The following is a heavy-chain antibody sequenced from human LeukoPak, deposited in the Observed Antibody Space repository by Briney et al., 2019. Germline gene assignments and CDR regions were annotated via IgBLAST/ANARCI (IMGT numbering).Heavy chain of an antibody. V-gene: IGHV3-30*04. CDR3: AKVTSAAAGTRYYGMDV. CDR1: GFTFSSYA. D-gene: IGHD6-13*01. J-gene: IGHJ6*02. Sequence: GRSLRLSCAASGFTFSSYAMHWVRQAPGKGLEWVAVISYDGSNKYYADSVKGRFTISRDNSKNTLYLQMNSLRAEDTAVYYCAKVTSAAAGTRYYGMDVWGQGTTVTVSS. CDR2: ISYDGSNK.